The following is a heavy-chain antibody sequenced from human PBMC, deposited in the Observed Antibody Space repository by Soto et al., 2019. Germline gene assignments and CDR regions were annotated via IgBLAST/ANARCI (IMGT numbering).Heavy chain of an antibody. J-gene: IGHJ4*02. CDR2: IYYSGST. Sequence: SETLSLTCSVSGGSISSGYYYWSWIRQPPGKGLEWIGNIYYSGSTYYNPSLKSRVTISVDTSKNQFSLKLSSVTAADTAVYYCARLHSSSGNDYWGQGTLVTVSS. CDR3: ARLHSSSGNDY. D-gene: IGHD6-6*01. CDR1: GGSISSGYYY. V-gene: IGHV4-39*01.